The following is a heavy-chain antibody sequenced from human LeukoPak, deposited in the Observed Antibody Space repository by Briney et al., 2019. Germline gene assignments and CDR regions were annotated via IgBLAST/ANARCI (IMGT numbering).Heavy chain of an antibody. Sequence: PGGSLRLSCAASGFTFRSYAMSWVRQTRVKGLECVSSLTGSGWSTFYADSVQGRFTISRDNSKNTLYLQMNSLRAEDTTVYYCAKHQQMFQGVPHAFDIWGQGTMVTVSS. CDR2: LTGSGWST. J-gene: IGHJ3*02. CDR1: GFTFRSYA. CDR3: AKHQQMFQGVPHAFDI. V-gene: IGHV3-23*01. D-gene: IGHD3-10*02.